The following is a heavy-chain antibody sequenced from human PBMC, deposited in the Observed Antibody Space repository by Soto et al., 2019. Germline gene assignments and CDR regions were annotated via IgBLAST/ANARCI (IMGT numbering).Heavy chain of an antibody. CDR3: AKGGKEAVAGTSWFDP. V-gene: IGHV3-23*01. J-gene: IGHJ5*02. Sequence: GGSLRLSCAASGFTFSSYAMSWVRQAPGKGLEWVSAISGSGGSTYYADSVKGRFTISRDNSKNTLYLQMNSLRAEDTAVYYCAKGGKEAVAGTSWFDPWGQGTLVTVSS. CDR2: ISGSGGST. D-gene: IGHD6-19*01. CDR1: GFTFSSYA.